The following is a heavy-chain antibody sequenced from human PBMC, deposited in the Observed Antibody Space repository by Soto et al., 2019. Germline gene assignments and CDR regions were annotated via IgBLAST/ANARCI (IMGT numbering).Heavy chain of an antibody. Sequence: QVQLVQSGAAVKKPGSSVKVSCKASGGTFSSYTISWVRQAPGQGLEWMGRIIPILGIANYAQKFQGRVTITADKSTSTAYMELSSLRSEDTAVYYCATRRGYSGYDLDYWGQGTLVTVSS. V-gene: IGHV1-69*02. CDR1: GGTFSSYT. CDR3: ATRRGYSGYDLDY. D-gene: IGHD5-12*01. CDR2: IIPILGIA. J-gene: IGHJ4*02.